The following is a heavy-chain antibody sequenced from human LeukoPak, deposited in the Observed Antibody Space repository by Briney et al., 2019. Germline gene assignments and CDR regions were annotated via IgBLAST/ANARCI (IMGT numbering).Heavy chain of an antibody. CDR2: ISGSGGST. V-gene: IGHV3-23*01. J-gene: IGHJ6*03. Sequence: GGSLRLSCAASGFTFSSYAMSWVRQAPGKGLEWVSAISGSGGSTYYADSVKGRFTISRDNSKNTLYLQMNSLRAEDTAVYYCAKDFSGRRIYYMDVWGKGTTVTISS. D-gene: IGHD2-15*01. CDR3: AKDFSGRRIYYMDV. CDR1: GFTFSSYA.